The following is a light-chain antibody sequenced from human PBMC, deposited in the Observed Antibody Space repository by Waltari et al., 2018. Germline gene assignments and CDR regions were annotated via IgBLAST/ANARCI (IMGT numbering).Light chain of an antibody. Sequence: YELTQPPSVSVSPGQTAAITCSGDGLPKQYAFWYQKKSGQAPVLVMYDDNKRPSGIPGRFSGSSAGAVATLTISGAQVEDEADYYCYSKDTDGGSQGKFGGGTKLTVL. V-gene: IGLV3-10*01. J-gene: IGLJ2*01. CDR3: YSKDTDGGSQGK. CDR1: GLPKQY. CDR2: DDN.